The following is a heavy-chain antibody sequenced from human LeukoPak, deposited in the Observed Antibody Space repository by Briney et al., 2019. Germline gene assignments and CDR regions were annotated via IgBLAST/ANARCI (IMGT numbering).Heavy chain of an antibody. CDR1: GGSFSGYY. Sequence: SETLSLTCAVYGGSFSGYYWSWIRQPPGKGLEWIGEINHSGSTNYNPSLKSRVTISVDTSKSQFSLKLSSVTAADTAVYYCARGPSSGWYDAFDIWGQGTMVTVSS. CDR3: ARGPSSGWYDAFDI. CDR2: INHSGST. J-gene: IGHJ3*02. D-gene: IGHD6-19*01. V-gene: IGHV4-34*01.